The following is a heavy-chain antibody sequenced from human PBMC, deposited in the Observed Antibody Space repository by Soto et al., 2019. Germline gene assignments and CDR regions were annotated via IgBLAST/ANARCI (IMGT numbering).Heavy chain of an antibody. CDR3: AIRTGFYGSGRANSFVP. Sequence: ASVKVSCLASGGTFGSDAITWVRQAPGQGLEWMGWMNPNSGSTGYAQKFQGRATRTRNTSISTAYMELSSLRSENTAVYYCAIRTGFYGSGRANSFVPCGQGTLVTV. V-gene: IGHV1-8*02. J-gene: IGHJ5*02. CDR2: MNPNSGST. D-gene: IGHD3-10*01. CDR1: GGTFGSDA.